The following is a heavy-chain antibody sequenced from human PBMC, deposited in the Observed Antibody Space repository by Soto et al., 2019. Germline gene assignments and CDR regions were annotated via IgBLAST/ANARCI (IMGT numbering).Heavy chain of an antibody. CDR1: GFTFSSYG. J-gene: IGHJ4*02. Sequence: QVQLVESGGGVVQPGRSLRLSCAASGFTFSSYGMHWVRQAPGKWLEWVAVISYDGSNKYYADSVKGRFTISRDNSKNTLYLQRNSLRAEDTAVYYCAKDMFRLGSGYHGYFDYWGQGTLVTVSS. V-gene: IGHV3-30*18. CDR3: AKDMFRLGSGYHGYFDY. CDR2: ISYDGSNK. D-gene: IGHD3-22*01.